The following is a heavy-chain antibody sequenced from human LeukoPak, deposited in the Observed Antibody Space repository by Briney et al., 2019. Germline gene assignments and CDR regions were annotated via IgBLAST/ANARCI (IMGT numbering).Heavy chain of an antibody. CDR3: AGGSAMAQKQLVRHFDS. CDR1: GYTFTSYG. CDR2: ISAYNGNT. J-gene: IGHJ4*02. D-gene: IGHD6-6*01. Sequence: ASVKVSCKASGYTFTSYGISWVRQAPGQGLEWVGWISAYNGNTKYAQKLQDRVTMTTDTSTTTAYMEVRSLTSDDTAVYYCAGGSAMAQKQLVRHFDSWGQGTLVIVSS. V-gene: IGHV1-18*01.